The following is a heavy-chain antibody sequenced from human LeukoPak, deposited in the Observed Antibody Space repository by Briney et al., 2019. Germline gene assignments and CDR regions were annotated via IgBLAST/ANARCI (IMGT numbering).Heavy chain of an antibody. J-gene: IGHJ4*02. V-gene: IGHV4-30-2*01. CDR1: GGSISSGGYS. Sequence: SQTLSLTCAVSGGSISSGGYSWSWIRQPPGKGLEWIGYIYHSGSTYYNPSLKSRVTISVDRSKNQFSLKLTSVTAADTAVYYCARGPPYIVVVTAIGFFDHWGQGTLVTVSS. CDR2: IYHSGST. D-gene: IGHD2-21*02. CDR3: ARGPPYIVVVTAIGFFDH.